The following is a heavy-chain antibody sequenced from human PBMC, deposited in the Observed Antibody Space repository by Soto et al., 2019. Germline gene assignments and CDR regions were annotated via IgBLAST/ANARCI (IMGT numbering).Heavy chain of an antibody. CDR1: GGTFSSYA. J-gene: IGHJ4*02. Sequence: QVQLVQSGAVVKKPGSSVKVSCKASGGTFSSYAMNWVRQAPGPGLEWMGGIIPMFVTTTYAQKFKGRVTITADESTSTVYMELTGLTAADTAVYYCGRDGAGMGATFDYWGQRPLVTVSS. V-gene: IGHV1-69*12. D-gene: IGHD1-26*01. CDR3: GRDGAGMGATFDY. CDR2: IIPMFVTT.